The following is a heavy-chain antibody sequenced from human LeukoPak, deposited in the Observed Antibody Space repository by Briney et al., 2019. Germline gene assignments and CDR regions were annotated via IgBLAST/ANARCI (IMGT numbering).Heavy chain of an antibody. Sequence: PGGSLRLSCAASGFTVSSNYMSWVRQAPGKGLEWVSVIYSGGSTYYADSVKGRFTISRDNSKNTLYLQMNSLRAEDTAVYYCARDGVIGQNFGYSYGMDVWGQGTTVTVSS. CDR3: ARDGVIGQNFGYSYGMDV. CDR2: IYSGGST. D-gene: IGHD2/OR15-2a*01. J-gene: IGHJ6*02. V-gene: IGHV3-66*01. CDR1: GFTVSSNY.